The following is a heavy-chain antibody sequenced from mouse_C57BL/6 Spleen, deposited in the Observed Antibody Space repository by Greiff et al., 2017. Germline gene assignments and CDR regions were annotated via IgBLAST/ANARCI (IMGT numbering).Heavy chain of an antibody. Sequence: QVQLKQPGAELVMPGASVKLSCKASGYTFTSYWMHWVKQRPGQGLEWIGEIDPSDSYTNYNQKFKGKSTLTVDKSSSTAYMQLSSLTSEDSAVYYCARVLGRFYFDYWGQGTTLTVSS. CDR1: GYTFTSYW. CDR3: ARVLGRFYFDY. CDR2: IDPSDSYT. J-gene: IGHJ2*01. V-gene: IGHV1-69*01. D-gene: IGHD4-1*01.